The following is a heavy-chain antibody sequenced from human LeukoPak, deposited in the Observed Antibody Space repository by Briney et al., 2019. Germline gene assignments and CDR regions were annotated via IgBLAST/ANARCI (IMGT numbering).Heavy chain of an antibody. Sequence: GGSLRLSCAASGFTFDDYTMRWVRQAPGKGLEWVSLISWDGGSTYYADSVKGRFTISRDNSKSTVYLQMNSLRAEDTAVYYCSKDLTSDFGGDFDPWGQGTLVTVSS. CDR3: SKDLTSDFGGDFDP. J-gene: IGHJ5*02. CDR2: ISWDGGST. D-gene: IGHD3-10*01. CDR1: GFTFDDYT. V-gene: IGHV3-43*01.